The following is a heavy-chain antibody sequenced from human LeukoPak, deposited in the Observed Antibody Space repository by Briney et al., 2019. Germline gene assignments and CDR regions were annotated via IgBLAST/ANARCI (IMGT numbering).Heavy chain of an antibody. Sequence: PGGSLRLSCVASGFTFADRAMHWVRRAPGQGLEWVTGINWNNDGIVYAASVKGRFTVSRDNAKNTLYLQMNGLRPEDTAFFYCARDDYNTLGYNFHHWGQGTLVTVSS. D-gene: IGHD1-1*01. V-gene: IGHV3-9*01. CDR3: ARDDYNTLGYNFHH. J-gene: IGHJ1*01. CDR2: INWNNDGI. CDR1: GFTFADRA.